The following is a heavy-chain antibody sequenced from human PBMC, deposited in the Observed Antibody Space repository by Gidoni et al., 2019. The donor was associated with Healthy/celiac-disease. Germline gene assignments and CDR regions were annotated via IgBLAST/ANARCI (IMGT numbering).Heavy chain of an antibody. J-gene: IGHJ3*02. CDR2: IYTSGST. CDR1: VGSIRSRRYY. Sequence: QVQLQESGPGLVKPSQTLSLTCTVSVGSIRSRRYYWSWIRQPAGKGLEWIGRIYTSGSTNYNPSLKSRVTMSVDTSKNQFSLKLSSVTAADTAVYYCARWVDAIFGVVISDAFDIWGQGTMVTVSS. D-gene: IGHD3-3*01. V-gene: IGHV4-61*02. CDR3: ARWVDAIFGVVISDAFDI.